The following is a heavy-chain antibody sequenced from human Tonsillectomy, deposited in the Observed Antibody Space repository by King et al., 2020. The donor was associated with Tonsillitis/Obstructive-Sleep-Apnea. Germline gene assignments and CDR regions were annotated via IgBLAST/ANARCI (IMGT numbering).Heavy chain of an antibody. CDR2: ISYDGSKK. V-gene: IGHV3-30*18. J-gene: IGHJ4*02. CDR3: AKDLSLSNNYFDS. D-gene: IGHD4-11*01. Sequence: VQLVESGGGVVQPGRSLRLSCTASGFAFNTYGMHWVRRAPGKGLEWVAVISYDGSKKYYADSVKGRFTIVRDNSKKTLYLQMNSLETEDTAVYYCAKDLSLSNNYFDSWGQGTLVTVSS. CDR1: GFAFNTYG.